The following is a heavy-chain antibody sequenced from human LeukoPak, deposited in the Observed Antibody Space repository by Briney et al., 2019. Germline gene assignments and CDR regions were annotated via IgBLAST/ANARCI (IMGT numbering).Heavy chain of an antibody. J-gene: IGHJ4*02. CDR1: GGSISSSSYY. Sequence: SETLSLTCTVSGGSISSSSYYWGWIRQPPGKGLEWIGSIYYSGSTYYNPSLKSRVTISVDTSKNQFSLKLSSVTAADTAVYYCARQGRGYSSSSPLKVNLWGQGTLVTVSS. CDR2: IYYSGST. V-gene: IGHV4-39*01. D-gene: IGHD6-6*01. CDR3: ARQGRGYSSSSPLKVNL.